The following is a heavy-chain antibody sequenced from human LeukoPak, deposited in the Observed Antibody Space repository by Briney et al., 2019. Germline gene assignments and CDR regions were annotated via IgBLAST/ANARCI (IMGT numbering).Heavy chain of an antibody. V-gene: IGHV1-46*01. Sequence: ASVTVSCKASGGTFSSYAISWVRQAPGQGLEWMGIINPSGGSTSYAQKFQGRVTMTRDTSTSTVYMELSSLRSEDTAVYYCARDFAVTDDWYFDLWGRGTLVTVSS. CDR1: GGTFSSYA. CDR2: INPSGGST. CDR3: ARDFAVTDDWYFDL. J-gene: IGHJ2*01. D-gene: IGHD2-21*02.